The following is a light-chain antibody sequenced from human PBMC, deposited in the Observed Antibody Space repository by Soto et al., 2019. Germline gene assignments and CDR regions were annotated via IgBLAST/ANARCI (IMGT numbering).Light chain of an antibody. CDR3: CSYAGSYTYV. J-gene: IGLJ1*01. CDR2: DVS. CDR1: SSDVGGYNY. V-gene: IGLV2-11*01. Sequence: QSVLTQPRSVSGSPGHSVTISCTGTSSDVGGYNYVSWYQQHPGKAPKLMIYDVSKRPSGVPDRFSGSKSGNTASLTISGLQAEDEADYCCCSYAGSYTYVFGTGTQLTVL.